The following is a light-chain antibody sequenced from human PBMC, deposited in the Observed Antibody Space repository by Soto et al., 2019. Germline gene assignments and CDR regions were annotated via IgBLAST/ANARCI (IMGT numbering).Light chain of an antibody. CDR2: DAS. Sequence: IHMTQAPSTLSATAVYRVTITFLASQSISSWLAWYQHKPGKAPKLLIYDASNLDSGVPSRFSGSGSGKDFTLTISSLQPEDFATYYCLQDYTYPWTFGQGTKVDIK. CDR1: QSISSW. CDR3: LQDYTYPWT. V-gene: IGKV1-5*01. J-gene: IGKJ1*01.